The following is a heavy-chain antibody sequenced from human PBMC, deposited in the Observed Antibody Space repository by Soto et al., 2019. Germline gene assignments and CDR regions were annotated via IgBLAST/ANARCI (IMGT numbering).Heavy chain of an antibody. CDR2: IYYSGST. CDR1: GGSINSSSYF. CDR3: ARHYSSGSRNWFDP. Sequence: SETLSLTCSVSGGSINSSSYFWGWVRQPPGKGLEWIGSIYYSGSTYYNPSLRSRVTISVDTSKNQFSLKLSSVTAADTAVFYCARHYSSGSRNWFDPWRQGTLVTVSS. J-gene: IGHJ5*02. D-gene: IGHD6-19*01. V-gene: IGHV4-39*01.